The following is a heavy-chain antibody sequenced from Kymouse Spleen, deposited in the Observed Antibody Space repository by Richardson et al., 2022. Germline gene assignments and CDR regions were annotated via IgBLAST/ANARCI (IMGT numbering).Heavy chain of an antibody. V-gene: IGHV3-21*03. Sequence: EVQLVESGGGLVKPGGSLRLSCAASGFTFSSYSMNWVRQAPGKGLEWVSSISSSSSYIYYADSVKGRFTISRDNAKNSLYLQMNSLRAEDTAVYYCATYYDSSGYYYDYYYYGMDVWGQGTTVTVSS. J-gene: IGHJ6*02. CDR1: GFTFSSYS. CDR3: ATYYDSSGYYYDYYYYGMDV. CDR2: ISSSSSYI. D-gene: IGHD3-22*01.